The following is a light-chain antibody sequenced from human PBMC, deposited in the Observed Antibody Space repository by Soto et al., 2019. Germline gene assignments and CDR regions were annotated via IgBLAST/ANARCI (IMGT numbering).Light chain of an antibody. CDR2: GSS. V-gene: IGKV3-20*01. CDR1: QSVTNNY. Sequence: EVVLTQSPGTLSLSPGERATLSCRANQSVTNNYFAWYQQKPGQAPRLLIFGSSDRATGIPDRFSGSGSGTDFTLTISRLEPEDFAVYYCQQYGSSPPYTFGQGTKLEIK. CDR3: QQYGSSPPYT. J-gene: IGKJ2*01.